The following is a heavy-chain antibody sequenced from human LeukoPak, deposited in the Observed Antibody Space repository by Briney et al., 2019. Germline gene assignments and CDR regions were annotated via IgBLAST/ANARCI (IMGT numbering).Heavy chain of an antibody. J-gene: IGHJ4*02. CDR2: IYYSRST. CDR1: GGSISSYY. V-gene: IGHV4-59*01. CDR3: ARYSCPNGVSYYFDY. D-gene: IGHD2-8*01. Sequence: KPSETLSLTCTVSGGSISSYYWSWIRQPPGKGLEWIGYIYYSRSTNYNPSLKSRVTISVDTPKNQFSLKLSSVTAADTAVYYCARYSCPNGVSYYFDYWGQGTLVTVSS.